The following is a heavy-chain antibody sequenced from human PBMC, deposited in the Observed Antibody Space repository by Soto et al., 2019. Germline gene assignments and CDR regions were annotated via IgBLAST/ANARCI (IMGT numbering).Heavy chain of an antibody. D-gene: IGHD3-22*01. CDR3: ARDGTQDYYDSSGYSDY. CDR2: IIPIFGTA. CDR1: GGTFSSYA. V-gene: IGHV1-69*05. J-gene: IGHJ4*02. Sequence: SVKVSCKASGGTFSSYAISWVRQAPGQGLEWMGGIIPIFGTANYAQKLQGRVTMTTDTSTSTAYMELRSLRSDDTAVYYCARDGTQDYYDSSGYSDYWGQGTLVTVSS.